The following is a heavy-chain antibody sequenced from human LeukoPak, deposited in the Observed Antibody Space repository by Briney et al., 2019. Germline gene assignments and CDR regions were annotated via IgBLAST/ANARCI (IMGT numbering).Heavy chain of an antibody. Sequence: ASVKVSCKASGYTFTGYYMHWVRQAAGQGLEGMGWINPNSGGTNYAQKFEGWVTMTRDTSISTAYMELSRLRSDDTAVYYCAREDIAVAGTSASLDYWGQGTLVTVSS. CDR2: INPNSGGT. D-gene: IGHD6-19*01. CDR3: AREDIAVAGTSASLDY. V-gene: IGHV1-2*04. J-gene: IGHJ4*02. CDR1: GYTFTGYY.